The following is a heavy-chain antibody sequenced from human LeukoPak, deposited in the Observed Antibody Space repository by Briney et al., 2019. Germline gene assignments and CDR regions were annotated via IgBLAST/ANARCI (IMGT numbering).Heavy chain of an antibody. CDR2: ICYSGST. CDR3: VKDRGNHVTDY. CDR1: GGSISSSTCY. V-gene: IGHV4-39*07. Sequence: PSETLSLTCTVSGGSISSSTCYWGWIRQPPGKGLEWIGSICYSGSTYYNPSLKSRVTISVDTSKNQFSLKLSSVTAADTAVYYCVKDRGNHVTDYWGQGILATVSS. D-gene: IGHD1-14*01. J-gene: IGHJ4*02.